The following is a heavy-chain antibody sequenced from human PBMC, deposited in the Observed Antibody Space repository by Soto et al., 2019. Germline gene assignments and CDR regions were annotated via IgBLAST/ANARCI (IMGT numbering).Heavy chain of an antibody. V-gene: IGHV4-31*03. CDR2: IYYSGST. CDR1: GGSISSGGYY. Sequence: LSLTCTVSGGSISSGGYYWSWIRQHPGKGLEWIGYIYYSGSTYYNPSLKSRVTISVDTSKNQFSLKLSSVTAADTAVYYCASSTARSAYFDYWGQGTLVTVSS. J-gene: IGHJ4*02. CDR3: ASSTARSAYFDY.